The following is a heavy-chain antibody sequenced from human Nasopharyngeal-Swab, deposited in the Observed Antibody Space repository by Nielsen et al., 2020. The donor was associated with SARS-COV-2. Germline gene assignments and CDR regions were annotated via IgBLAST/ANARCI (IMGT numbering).Heavy chain of an antibody. D-gene: IGHD6-13*01. J-gene: IGHJ2*01. CDR2: IIPIFGTA. Sequence: SVKVSCKASGGTFSSYAISWVRQAPGQGLEWMGGIIPIFGTANYAQKFQGRVTITADESTSTAYMELSSLRSEDTAVYYCARVSSAAGGTGLLGGLLYWYFDLWGRGTLVTVSS. CDR1: GGTFSSYA. CDR3: ARVSSAAGGTGLLGGLLYWYFDL. V-gene: IGHV1-69*13.